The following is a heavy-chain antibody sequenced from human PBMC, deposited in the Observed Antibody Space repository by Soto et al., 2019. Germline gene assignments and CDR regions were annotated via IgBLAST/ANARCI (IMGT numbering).Heavy chain of an antibody. CDR1: GGSISSYY. D-gene: IGHD2-15*01. V-gene: IGHV4-59*01. CDR3: ARENVVVVAAIPITNWFDP. CDR2: IYYSGST. Sequence: TSETLSLTCTVSGGSISSYYWSWIRQPPGKGLEWIGYIYYSGSTNYNPSLKSRVTISVDTSKNQFSLKLSSVTAADTAVYYCARENVVVVAAIPITNWFDPWGQGTLVTVS. J-gene: IGHJ5*02.